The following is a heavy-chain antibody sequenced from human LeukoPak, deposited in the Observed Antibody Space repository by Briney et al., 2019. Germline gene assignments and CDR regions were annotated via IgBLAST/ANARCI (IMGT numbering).Heavy chain of an antibody. J-gene: IGHJ5*02. Sequence: GASVKVSCKASGYTFTGYYMHWVRQAPGQGLEWMGWVNPNSGGTNYAQKFQGRATMTRDTSISTAYMELSRLRSDDTAVYYCARASGGYSRGWFDPWGQGTLVTVSS. CDR3: ARASGGYSRGWFDP. D-gene: IGHD2-15*01. CDR2: VNPNSGGT. V-gene: IGHV1-2*02. CDR1: GYTFTGYY.